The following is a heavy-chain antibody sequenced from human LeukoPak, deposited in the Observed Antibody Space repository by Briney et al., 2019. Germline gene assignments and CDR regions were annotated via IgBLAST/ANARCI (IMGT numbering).Heavy chain of an antibody. CDR2: INTDGSST. D-gene: IGHD2-15*01. J-gene: IGHJ4*02. CDR3: ATDLLGLGYCSGGSCYS. CDR1: GFTFSSYW. Sequence: GGSLRLSCAASGFTFSSYWMHWVRQAPGKGLVWVSRINTDGSSTSYADSVKGRFTISRDNAKNTLYLQMNSLRAEDTAVYYCATDLLGLGYCSGGSCYSWGQGTLVTVSS. V-gene: IGHV3-74*01.